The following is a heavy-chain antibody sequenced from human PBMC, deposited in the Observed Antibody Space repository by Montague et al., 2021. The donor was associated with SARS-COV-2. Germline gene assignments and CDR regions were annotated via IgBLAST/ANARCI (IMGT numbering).Heavy chain of an antibody. Sequence: ETLSLTCTVSGVSVTDYYWSWIRQPPGKGLEWVGDVLYNKGTNFNPSLKSRVTISVDTSKNQFSLKLSSVAAADTAVYYCARFPTSYYYDSKAAPATPDAFDIWGQGTMVTVSS. J-gene: IGHJ3*02. V-gene: IGHV4-59*08. CDR3: ARFPTSYYYDSKAAPATPDAFDI. CDR1: GVSVTDYY. CDR2: VLYNKGT. D-gene: IGHD3-22*01.